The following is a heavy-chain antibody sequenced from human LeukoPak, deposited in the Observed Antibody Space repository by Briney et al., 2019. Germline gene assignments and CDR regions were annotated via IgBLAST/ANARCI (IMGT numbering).Heavy chain of an antibody. CDR1: GFTFSSYW. D-gene: IGHD2/OR15-2a*01. J-gene: IGHJ4*02. CDR3: AKNVMTYFDY. V-gene: IGHV3-7*03. Sequence: GGSLRLSCAASGFTFSSYWMGWVRQAPGKRLEWVANMNIDGSEKYYADSAKGRFTISRDNSKNTLYLQMNSLRAEDTAVYYCAKNVMTYFDYWGQGTLVTVSS. CDR2: MNIDGSEK.